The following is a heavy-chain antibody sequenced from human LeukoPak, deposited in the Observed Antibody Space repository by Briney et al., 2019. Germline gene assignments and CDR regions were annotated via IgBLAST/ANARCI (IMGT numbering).Heavy chain of an antibody. J-gene: IGHJ4*02. V-gene: IGHV1-46*01. CDR2: INPSGGST. D-gene: IGHD4-17*01. CDR3: ARGDYGDPYCFDY. Sequence: ASVTVSFKASGYTFTIYYMHWVRQAPGQGLEWMGIINPSGGSTSYAQKFQGRVTMTRDTSTSTVYMELSRLRSEDTAVYYCARGDYGDPYCFDYWGEGTLVTVSS. CDR1: GYTFTIYY.